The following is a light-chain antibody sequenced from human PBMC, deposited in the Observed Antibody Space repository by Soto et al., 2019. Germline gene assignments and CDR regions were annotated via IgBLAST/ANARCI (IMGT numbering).Light chain of an antibody. CDR2: GAS. CDR3: QQRNFCPPIT. CDR1: QSVSSSY. Sequence: EIVLTQSPGTLSLSPGERATLSCRASQSVSSSYLAWYQQKPGQAPRLLISGASSRATGIPDRFSGSGSGTDFTLTINSLEPEDFAVYYCQQRNFCPPITFGQGTRLAIK. V-gene: IGKV3D-20*02. J-gene: IGKJ5*01.